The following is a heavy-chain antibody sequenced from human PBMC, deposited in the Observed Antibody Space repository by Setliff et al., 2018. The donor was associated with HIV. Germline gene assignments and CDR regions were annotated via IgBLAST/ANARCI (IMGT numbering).Heavy chain of an antibody. CDR1: GGSISSGSYY. J-gene: IGHJ6*02. Sequence: SETLSLTCTVSGGSISSGSYYWSWIRQPAGKGLEWIGWIHYSGRTNFNPSLKSRLTISLDTSKNQFSLKLTSVTAADTAVYYCARDNPHFGVASSYYYGMDVWGQGTTVTVSS. CDR3: ARDNPHFGVASSYYYGMDV. V-gene: IGHV4-61*10. D-gene: IGHD3-3*01. CDR2: IHYSGRT.